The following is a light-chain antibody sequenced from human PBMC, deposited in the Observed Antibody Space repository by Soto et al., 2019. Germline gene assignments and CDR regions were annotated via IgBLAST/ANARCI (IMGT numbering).Light chain of an antibody. J-gene: IGLJ2*01. Sequence: SYELTQPPSVSVAPGKTASISCGGNNIGSKGVRRYQQKPGQAPVLVIYSDTDLPPVIPERFSGSNSANLATLTISRVEAGDEADYYCQVWDSGSAHVVFGGGTKVTVL. V-gene: IGLV3-21*04. CDR3: QVWDSGSAHVV. CDR2: SDT. CDR1: NIGSKG.